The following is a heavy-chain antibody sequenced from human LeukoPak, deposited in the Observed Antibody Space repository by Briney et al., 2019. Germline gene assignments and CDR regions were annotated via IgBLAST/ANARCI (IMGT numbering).Heavy chain of an antibody. CDR1: GGSISSYY. CDR2: IYTTGST. CDR3: ARQGGSSSPYYYYYMDV. V-gene: IGHV4-4*07. D-gene: IGHD6-13*01. J-gene: IGHJ6*03. Sequence: SETLSLTCTVSGGSISSYYWSWIRQPAGKGLEWIGRIYTTGSTNYNPSLKSRVTISVDTSKNQFSLKLSSVTAADTAVYYCARQGGSSSPYYYYYMDVWGKGTTVTVSS.